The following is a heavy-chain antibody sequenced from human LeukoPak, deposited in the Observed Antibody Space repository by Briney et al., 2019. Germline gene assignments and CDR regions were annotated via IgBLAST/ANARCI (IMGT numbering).Heavy chain of an antibody. J-gene: IGHJ4*02. CDR1: GFTFSSYE. Sequence: PGGSLRLSCAASGFTFSSYEMNWVRQAPGKGLEWVSYISSSSSTIYYADSVKGRFTLSRDNAKNSLYPQMNSVRAEDTAVYYCARTAYYTSGWWADYWGQGTLVTVSS. D-gene: IGHD6-19*01. V-gene: IGHV3-48*01. CDR3: ARTAYYTSGWWADY. CDR2: ISSSSSTI.